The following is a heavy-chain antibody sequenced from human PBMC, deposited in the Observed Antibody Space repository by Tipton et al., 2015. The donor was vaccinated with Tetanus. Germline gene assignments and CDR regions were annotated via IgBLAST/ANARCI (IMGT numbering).Heavy chain of an antibody. CDR2: ISGSGGST. Sequence: SLRLSCAASGFTFSSYAMSWVRQAPGKGLEWVSAISGSGGSTYYADSVKGRFTISRDNSKNTLYLQMNSLRAEDTAVYYCARGRLGRDYGMDVWGQGTTVTVSS. J-gene: IGHJ6*02. CDR1: GFTFSSYA. CDR3: ARGRLGRDYGMDV. V-gene: IGHV3-23*01. D-gene: IGHD7-27*01.